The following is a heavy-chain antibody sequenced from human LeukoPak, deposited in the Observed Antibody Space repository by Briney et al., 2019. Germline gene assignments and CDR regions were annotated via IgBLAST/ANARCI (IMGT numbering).Heavy chain of an antibody. V-gene: IGHV3-23*01. Sequence: GGSLRLSCAAAGFTFRNYAMSWVRQAPGKGLEWVSVISGSGGSAYFADSVKGRFTISRDNSKNTLSLQMNGLRVEDTAVYYCAKDTGYCSSASCHFDYWGQGTLVTVSS. J-gene: IGHJ4*02. CDR3: AKDTGYCSSASCHFDY. CDR2: ISGSGGSA. D-gene: IGHD2-2*01. CDR1: GFTFRNYA.